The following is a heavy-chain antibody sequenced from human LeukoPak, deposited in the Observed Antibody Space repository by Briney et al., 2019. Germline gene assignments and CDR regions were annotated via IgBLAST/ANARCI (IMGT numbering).Heavy chain of an antibody. CDR2: FDPEDGET. Sequence: SVKVSCKVSGYTLTELSMHWVRQAPGKGLEWMGGFDPEDGETIYAQKFQGRVTMTEDTSTDTAYMELSSLRSEDTAVYYCATEVRRITIFGVVINWFNPWGQGTLVTVSS. V-gene: IGHV1-24*01. CDR1: GYTLTELS. D-gene: IGHD3-3*01. J-gene: IGHJ5*02. CDR3: ATEVRRITIFGVVINWFNP.